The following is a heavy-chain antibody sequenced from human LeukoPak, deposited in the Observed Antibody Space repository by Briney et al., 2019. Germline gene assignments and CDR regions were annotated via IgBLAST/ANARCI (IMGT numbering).Heavy chain of an antibody. CDR3: ATRTAGVDTAMVRNSAFDI. CDR2: FDIEDVET. Sequence: ASVKVSCKVSGYALSESSIHWVRQTPGEGFEWMGGFDIEDVETAYAQKFRGRVTMTEDTSTDTAYMELINLRSDDTAVYYCATRTAGVDTAMVRNSAFDIWGQGTMVTVSS. D-gene: IGHD5-18*01. J-gene: IGHJ3*02. CDR1: GYALSESS. V-gene: IGHV1-24*01.